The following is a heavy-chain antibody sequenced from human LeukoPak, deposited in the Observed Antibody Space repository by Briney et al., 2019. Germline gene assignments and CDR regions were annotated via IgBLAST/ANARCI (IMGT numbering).Heavy chain of an antibody. CDR1: GYTFTGYY. CDR2: INSDSGFT. CDR3: ARNFDMKGFDP. D-gene: IGHD3-9*01. V-gene: IGHV1-2*02. Sequence: ASVKASCKASGYTFTGYYMNWVRQAPGQGLEWMGWINSDSGFTKYAQKFQGRVTMTRDTSITTVYMDLTRLTSDDTAVYYCARNFDMKGFDPWGQGTLVTVSS. J-gene: IGHJ5*02.